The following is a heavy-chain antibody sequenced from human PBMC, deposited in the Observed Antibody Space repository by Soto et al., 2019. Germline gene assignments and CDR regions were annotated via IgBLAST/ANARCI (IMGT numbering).Heavy chain of an antibody. D-gene: IGHD6-13*01. CDR2: IYYSGST. Sequence: SETLSLTCTVSGGSISSGGYYWSWIRQHPGKGLEWIGYIYYSGSTYYNPSLKSRVTISVDTSKNQFSLKLSSVTAADTAVYYCARIDIAVAGIDYWGQGTLVTVSS. CDR1: GGSISSGGYY. V-gene: IGHV4-31*03. J-gene: IGHJ4*02. CDR3: ARIDIAVAGIDY.